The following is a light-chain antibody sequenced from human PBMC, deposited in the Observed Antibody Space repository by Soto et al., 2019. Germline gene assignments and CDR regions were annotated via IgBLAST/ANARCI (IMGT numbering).Light chain of an antibody. Sequence: DIQMTQSPSSLSASVGDRVTITCRASQSISSYLNWYKQKPGKAPKLLIYAASSLQSGVPSRFSGSGSGTDFTLTISSLQPADFATYYCQQSYNTPRTFGQGTKVEIK. J-gene: IGKJ1*01. CDR3: QQSYNTPRT. V-gene: IGKV1-39*01. CDR2: AAS. CDR1: QSISSY.